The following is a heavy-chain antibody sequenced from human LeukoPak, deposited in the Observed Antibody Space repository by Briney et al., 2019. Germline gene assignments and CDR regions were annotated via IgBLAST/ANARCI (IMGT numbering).Heavy chain of an antibody. CDR2: INPNSGGT. J-gene: IGHJ3*02. D-gene: IGHD3-22*01. CDR1: GYTFTGYY. V-gene: IGHV1-2*02. Sequence: ASVKVSCKASGYTFTGYYMHWVRQAPGQRLEWMGWINPNSGGTNYAQKFQGRVTMTRDTSISTAYMELSRLRSDDTAVYYCARDPMIVVANDAFDIWGQGTMVTVSS. CDR3: ARDPMIVVANDAFDI.